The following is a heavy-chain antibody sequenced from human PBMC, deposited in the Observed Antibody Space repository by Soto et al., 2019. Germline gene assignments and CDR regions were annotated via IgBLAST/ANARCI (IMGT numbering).Heavy chain of an antibody. Sequence: PSETLSLTCTVSGGSISSYYWSWIRQPPGKGLEWIGYIYYSGSTNYNPSLKSRVTISVDTSKNQFSLKLSSVTAADTAVYYCARDPGGTGLDIWGQGTMVTVSS. J-gene: IGHJ3*02. CDR1: GGSISSYY. CDR2: IYYSGST. D-gene: IGHD3-16*01. CDR3: ARDPGGTGLDI. V-gene: IGHV4-59*01.